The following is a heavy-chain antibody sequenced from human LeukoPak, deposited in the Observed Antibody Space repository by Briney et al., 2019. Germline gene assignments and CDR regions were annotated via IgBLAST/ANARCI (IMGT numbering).Heavy chain of an antibody. CDR1: GGSISSGSYY. Sequence: SQTLSLTCTVSGGSISSGSYYWSWIRQPAGKGLEWIGRIYTSGSINYNPSLKSRVTISGDMSKNQFSLKLGSVTAADTAVYYCARDIGWIDYWGQGTLVTVSS. J-gene: IGHJ4*02. CDR2: IYTSGSI. V-gene: IGHV4-61*02. D-gene: IGHD6-19*01. CDR3: ARDIGWIDY.